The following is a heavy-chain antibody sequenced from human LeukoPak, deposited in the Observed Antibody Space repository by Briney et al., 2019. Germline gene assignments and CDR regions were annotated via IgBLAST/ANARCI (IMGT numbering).Heavy chain of an antibody. V-gene: IGHV3-30*03. Sequence: GGSLRLSCAASGFTFRIYNMHWVRQAPGKGLEWVAVITYDGSNKYYSDSVRGRFTISRDNSKNTLYLQMNSLRAEDTAVYYCASNSGYEKGYWGQGTLATVSS. CDR2: ITYDGSNK. D-gene: IGHD5-12*01. CDR1: GFTFRIYN. CDR3: ASNSGYEKGY. J-gene: IGHJ4*02.